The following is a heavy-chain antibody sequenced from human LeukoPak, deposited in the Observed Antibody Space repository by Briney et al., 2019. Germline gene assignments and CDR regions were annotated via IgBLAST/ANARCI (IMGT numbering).Heavy chain of an antibody. J-gene: IGHJ4*02. CDR1: GFAFSSYA. CDR2: ISSNGGST. V-gene: IGHV3-64*01. D-gene: IGHD4-17*01. Sequence: GGSLRLSCAASGFAFSSYAMHWVRQAPGKGLEYVSAISSNGGSTYYANSVKGRFTISRDNSKNTLYLQMNSLRAEDTAAYYCAKSPRLTTVTYIDYWGQGTLVTVSS. CDR3: AKSPRLTTVTYIDY.